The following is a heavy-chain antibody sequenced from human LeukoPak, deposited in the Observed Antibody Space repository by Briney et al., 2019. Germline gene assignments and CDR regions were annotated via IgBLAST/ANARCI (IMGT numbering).Heavy chain of an antibody. Sequence: SQTLSLTCAVSGGSISSGGYSWSWIRQPPGKGLEWIGYIYHSGSTYYNPSLKSRVTISVDRSKNQFSLKLSPVTAADTAVYYCARGGLHYYYGMDVWGQGTTVTVSS. J-gene: IGHJ6*02. CDR1: GGSISSGGYS. D-gene: IGHD3-16*01. CDR3: ARGGLHYYYGMDV. CDR2: IYHSGST. V-gene: IGHV4-30-2*01.